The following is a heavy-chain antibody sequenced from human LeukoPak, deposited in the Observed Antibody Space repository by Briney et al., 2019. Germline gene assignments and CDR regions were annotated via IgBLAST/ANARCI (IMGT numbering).Heavy chain of an antibody. CDR3: AGARSYGSGSYYLYYFDY. J-gene: IGHJ4*02. CDR2: IYSGGTT. D-gene: IGHD3-10*01. CDR1: GFTVSSDS. V-gene: IGHV3-66*01. Sequence: GGSLRLSCAVSGFTVSSDSMSWVRQAPGKGLEWVSLIYSGGTTYYADSVKGRFAISRDSSKNTLYLQMNSLRAEDTAVYYCAGARSYGSGSYYLYYFDYWGQGTLVTVSS.